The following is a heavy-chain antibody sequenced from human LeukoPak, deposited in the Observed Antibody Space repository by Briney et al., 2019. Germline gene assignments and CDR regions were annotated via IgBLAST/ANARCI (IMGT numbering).Heavy chain of an antibody. CDR1: GYSISSGYY. CDR2: IYHSGST. D-gene: IGHD2-15*01. J-gene: IGHJ4*02. CDR3: ARGSGNFDY. V-gene: IGHV4-38-2*01. Sequence: SETLSLTCAVSGYSISSGYYWGWIRQPPGKGLEWIGSIYHSGSTYYNPSLKSRVTISVDTSKNQFSLKLSSVTAADTAVYYSARGSGNFDYWGQGTLVTVSS.